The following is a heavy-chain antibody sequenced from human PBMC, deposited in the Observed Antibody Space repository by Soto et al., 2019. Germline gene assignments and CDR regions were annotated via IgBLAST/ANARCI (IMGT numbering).Heavy chain of an antibody. Sequence: SETLSLTCTVSSGSISNYYCSCIRQPPRKGLEWIGYIYYSGSTNYNPSLESRVTISVDTSKNQFSLRLSSVTAADTAVYYCARESVVGRYGDPRPYYMDVWGKGTTVTVSS. CDR3: ARESVVGRYGDPRPYYMDV. CDR2: IYYSGST. J-gene: IGHJ6*03. D-gene: IGHD4-17*01. V-gene: IGHV4-59*01. CDR1: SGSISNYY.